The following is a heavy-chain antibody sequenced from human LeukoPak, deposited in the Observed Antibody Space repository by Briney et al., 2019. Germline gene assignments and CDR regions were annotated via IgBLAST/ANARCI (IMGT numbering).Heavy chain of an antibody. CDR3: ARVPYSSGWYDARYFDY. D-gene: IGHD6-19*01. CDR1: GYTLTELS. J-gene: IGHJ4*02. CDR2: FDPEDGET. V-gene: IGHV1-24*01. Sequence: ASVKVSCKVSGYTLTELSMHWVRQAPGKGLEWMGGFDPEDGETIYAQKFQGRVTMTRDTSISTAYMELSRLRSDDTAVYYCARVPYSSGWYDARYFDYWGQGTLVTVSS.